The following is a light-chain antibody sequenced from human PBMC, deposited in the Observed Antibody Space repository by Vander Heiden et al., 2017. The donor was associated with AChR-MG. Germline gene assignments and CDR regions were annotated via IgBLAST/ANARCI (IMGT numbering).Light chain of an antibody. J-gene: IGLJ3*02. CDR1: STSIGSNY. CDR3: AAWDDSRSGGV. V-gene: IGLV1-47*01. Sequence: SVPTQPPSASAPPAQRVTISCSGSSTSIGSNYEYWYRQHPGTAPTLLIFRNNQRPSRVPARSSGSDSGTAASLAISGLRAEDEDDYYCAAWDDSRSGGVFGGGTKLTVL. CDR2: RNN.